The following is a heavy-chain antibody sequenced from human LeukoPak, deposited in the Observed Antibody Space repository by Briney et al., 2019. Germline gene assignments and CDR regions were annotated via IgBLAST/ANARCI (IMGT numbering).Heavy chain of an antibody. V-gene: IGHV4-61*02. J-gene: IGHJ3*02. D-gene: IGHD3-10*01. CDR1: GGSISSGSYY. CDR2: IYTSGST. Sequence: PSQTLSLTCTVSGGSISSGSYYWSWIRQPAGKGLEWIGRIYTSGSTNYNPSLKSRVTISVDTSKNQFSLKLSSVTAADTAVYYCARVLSRYGSGLRAFDIWGQGTMVTVSS. CDR3: ARVLSRYGSGLRAFDI.